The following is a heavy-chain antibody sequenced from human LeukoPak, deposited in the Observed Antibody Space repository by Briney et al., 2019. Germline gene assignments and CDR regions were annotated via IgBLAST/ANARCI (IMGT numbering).Heavy chain of an antibody. V-gene: IGHV3-11*03. CDR3: ARQQDYYGMDV. Sequence: GGTLRLSCAASGFTFSDYYMSWIRQAPGKGLEWVSYIISSSSYTNYADSVNGRFTISRDNAKNSLYLQMNSLRAEDTAVYYCARQQDYYGMDVWGQGTTVTLYS. D-gene: IGHD6-13*01. CDR2: IISSSSYT. CDR1: GFTFSDYY. J-gene: IGHJ6*02.